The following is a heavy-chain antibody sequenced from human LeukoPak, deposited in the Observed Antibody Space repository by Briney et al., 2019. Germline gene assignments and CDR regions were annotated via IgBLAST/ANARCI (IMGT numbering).Heavy chain of an antibody. Sequence: RPGGSLRLSCSASGFTFSRYAMHWVRQAPGKGLEYVSAISSNGGSTYYADSVKGRFTISRDNSKNTLYPQMSSLRAEDTAVYYCVKDGSGSYYTYYFDYWGQGTLVTVSS. CDR3: VKDGSGSYYTYYFDY. D-gene: IGHD3-10*01. CDR1: GFTFSRYA. CDR2: ISSNGGST. J-gene: IGHJ4*02. V-gene: IGHV3-64D*06.